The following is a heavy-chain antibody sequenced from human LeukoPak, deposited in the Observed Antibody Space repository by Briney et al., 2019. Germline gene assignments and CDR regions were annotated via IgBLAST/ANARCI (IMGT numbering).Heavy chain of an antibody. CDR1: GFTFSSYG. CDR2: IRYDGSNK. J-gene: IGHJ5*02. CDR3: AKDLLRDRWFGES. Sequence: GRSLRLSCAASGFTFSSYGMHWVRQAPGKGLEWVAFIRYDGSNKYYADSVKGRFTISRDNSKNTLYLQMNSLRAEDTAVYYCAKDLLRDRWFGESWGQGTLVTVSS. V-gene: IGHV3-30*02. D-gene: IGHD3-10*01.